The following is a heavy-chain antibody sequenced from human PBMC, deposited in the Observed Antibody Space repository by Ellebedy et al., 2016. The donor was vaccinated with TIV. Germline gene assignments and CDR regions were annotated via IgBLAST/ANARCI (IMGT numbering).Heavy chain of an antibody. CDR1: GGSISSSSYY. CDR2: IYYSGST. V-gene: IGHV4-39*02. CDR3: ARETAPPRYWYFDL. J-gene: IGHJ2*01. Sequence: MPSETLSLTCTVSGGSISSSSYYWGWIRQPPGKGLEWIGSIYYSGSTYYNPSLKSRVTISVDTSKNQFSLKLSSVTAADTAVYYCARETAPPRYWYFDLWGRGTLVTVSS. D-gene: IGHD1-1*01.